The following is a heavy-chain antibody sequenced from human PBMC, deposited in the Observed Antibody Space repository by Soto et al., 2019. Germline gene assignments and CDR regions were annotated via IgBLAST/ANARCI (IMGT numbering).Heavy chain of an antibody. J-gene: IGHJ3*02. CDR2: IYDGGIT. Sequence: QVQLQESGPGLVKPSQTLSLTCTVSGASISIGGYYWSWIRQHPGKGLEWIGYIYDGGITDYNPSLKRRLSISVDTSKNQFSLNLTSVTAADTAVYYCARDRGDQVHGFDIWGQGTMVTVSS. V-gene: IGHV4-31*03. CDR3: ARDRGDQVHGFDI. CDR1: GASISIGGYY. D-gene: IGHD2-21*02.